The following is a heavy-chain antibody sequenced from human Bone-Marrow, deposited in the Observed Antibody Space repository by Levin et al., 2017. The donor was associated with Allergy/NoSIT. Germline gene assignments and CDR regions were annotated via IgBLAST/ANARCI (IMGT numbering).Heavy chain of an antibody. J-gene: IGHJ5*02. D-gene: IGHD6-19*01. CDR3: AKDPYIAVAGTIWFDP. Sequence: GESLKISCAASGFTFSSYAMSWVRQAPGKGLEWVSAISGSGGSTYYADSVKGRFTISRDNSKNTLYLQMNSLRAEDTAVYYCAKDPYIAVAGTIWFDPWGQGTLVTVSS. CDR1: GFTFSSYA. CDR2: ISGSGGST. V-gene: IGHV3-23*01.